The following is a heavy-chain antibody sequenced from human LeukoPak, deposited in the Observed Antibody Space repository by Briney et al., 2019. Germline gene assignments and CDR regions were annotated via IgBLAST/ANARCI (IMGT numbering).Heavy chain of an antibody. D-gene: IGHD4-23*01. CDR1: GFTVSDNN. V-gene: IGHV3-53*01. CDR3: AKEDGNLGVY. Sequence: GGSLRLSCAASGFTVSDNNMIWVRQAPGKGLEWVSTLHRDGSVRYADSVNGRFTISRDDSKNTLYLQMNSLRAEDTAVYHCAKEDGNLGVYWGQGTLVTVSS. J-gene: IGHJ4*02. CDR2: LHRDGSV.